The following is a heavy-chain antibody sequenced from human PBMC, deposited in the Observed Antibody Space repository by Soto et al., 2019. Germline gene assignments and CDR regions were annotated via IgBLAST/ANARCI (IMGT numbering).Heavy chain of an antibody. J-gene: IGHJ6*02. CDR3: ARQGFGELHGLVDV. D-gene: IGHD3-10*01. V-gene: IGHV4-59*08. CDR1: GGPMNNYY. CDR2: MGYNGFT. Sequence: QVQLQESGPGLVKPSETLSLTCTISGGPMNNYYCSWFRQPRGQGLEWIGYMGYNGFTRYNPSLRXXLXXSLDTAKNQFSLTLSSVTAADTALYYCARQGFGELHGLVDVWGQGITVTVSS.